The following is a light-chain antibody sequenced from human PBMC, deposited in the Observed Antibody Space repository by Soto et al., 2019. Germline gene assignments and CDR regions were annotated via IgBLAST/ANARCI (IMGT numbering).Light chain of an antibody. CDR2: AAS. J-gene: IGKJ3*01. CDR3: HQYDNLPPT. CDR1: QSVSRSY. Sequence: EIVLTQSPGTLSLSPGERATLSCRASQSVSRSYLAWYRQKPGQAPRLLIYAASSRAAGIPDRFSGSGSGTDFTLIISRLEPEDFAVYYCHQYDNLPPTFGPVTKVDIK. V-gene: IGKV3-20*01.